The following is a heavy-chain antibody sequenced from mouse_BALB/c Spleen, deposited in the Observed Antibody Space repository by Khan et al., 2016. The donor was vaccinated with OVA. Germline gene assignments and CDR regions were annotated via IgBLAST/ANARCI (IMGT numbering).Heavy chain of an antibody. J-gene: IGHJ1*01. CDR2: INTYTGEP. CDR1: GYTFSNYG. CDR3: ASGGYWYFDV. Sequence: QIQLVQSGPELKKPGETVKISCKASGYTFSNYGMNWVQQAPGKGLKWMGWINTYTGEPTYADDFKGRFAFSLETSARTAYLQINNLKNEDTATYFCASGGYWYFDVWSEGTTVTVSS. D-gene: IGHD1-1*02. V-gene: IGHV9-3-1*01.